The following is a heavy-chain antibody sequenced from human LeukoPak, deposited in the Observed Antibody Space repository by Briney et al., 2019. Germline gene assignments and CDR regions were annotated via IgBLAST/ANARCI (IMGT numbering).Heavy chain of an antibody. CDR3: ARVALYYDILTGYHTLLYFDY. D-gene: IGHD3-9*01. Sequence: SETLSLTCAVSGYSISSGYYWGWIRQPPGKGLEWVGSIYHSGSTYYNPSLKSRVTISVDTSQNQFSLKLSSVTAADTAVYYCARVALYYDILTGYHTLLYFDYWGQGTLVTVSS. CDR2: IYHSGST. V-gene: IGHV4-38-2*01. CDR1: GYSISSGYY. J-gene: IGHJ4*02.